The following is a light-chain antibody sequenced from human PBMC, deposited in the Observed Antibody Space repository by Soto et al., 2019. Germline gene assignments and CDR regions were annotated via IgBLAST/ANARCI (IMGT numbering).Light chain of an antibody. CDR1: QGISTY. CDR3: QQLNSDWYA. CDR2: GAS. Sequence: DIQLTQSPSFLSASVGDRVTITCRASQGISTYVAWYLQRPGKAPKLLIYGASTLQSGVPSRFSGSGSGTEYTLTISSLQPEDFGTDYCQQLNSDWYAFGQGTKLEIK. J-gene: IGKJ2*01. V-gene: IGKV1-9*01.